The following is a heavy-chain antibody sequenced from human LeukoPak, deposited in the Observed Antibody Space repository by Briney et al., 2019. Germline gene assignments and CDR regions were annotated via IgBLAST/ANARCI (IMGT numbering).Heavy chain of an antibody. D-gene: IGHD4-17*01. V-gene: IGHV3-23*01. Sequence: GGSLRLSCAASGLTFSSYAMSWVRQAPGKGLEWVSTISGSGVNTYYADSVKGRFTISRDNAKNSLYLQMNSLRAEDTAVYYCARDRIIYGDYGDAFDIWGQGTMVTVPS. CDR3: ARDRIIYGDYGDAFDI. J-gene: IGHJ3*02. CDR1: GLTFSSYA. CDR2: ISGSGVNT.